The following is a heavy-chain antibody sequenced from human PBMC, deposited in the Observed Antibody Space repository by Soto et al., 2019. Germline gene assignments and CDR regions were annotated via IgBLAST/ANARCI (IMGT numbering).Heavy chain of an antibody. CDR1: RSRNRNYV. CDR2: IIPIFNST. CDR3: AREGRGKKAGYNGLVSLGY. J-gene: IGHJ4*02. D-gene: IGHD2-2*02. Sequence: VSCKVPRSRNRNYVMSSVRQDPRHGLEWLGRIIPIFNSTKYAQSFQGRVTITADKSTSTASLELSSLRSDDTAVYYCAREGRGKKAGYNGLVSLGYWGQGTLVTVS. V-gene: IGHV1-69*06.